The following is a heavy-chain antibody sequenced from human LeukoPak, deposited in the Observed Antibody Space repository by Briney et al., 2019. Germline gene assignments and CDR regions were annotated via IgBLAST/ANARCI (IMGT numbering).Heavy chain of an antibody. CDR1: GYTFTGYY. CDR3: ARDPPRCSGGSCYARSSGDY. D-gene: IGHD2-15*01. J-gene: IGHJ4*02. CDR2: INPNSGGT. Sequence: GASVKVSCKASGYTFTGYYMHWVRQAPGQGLEWMGRINPNSGGTNYAQKFQGRVAMTRDTSISTAYMELSRLRSDDTAVYYCARDPPRCSGGSCYARSSGDYWGQGTLVTVSS. V-gene: IGHV1-2*06.